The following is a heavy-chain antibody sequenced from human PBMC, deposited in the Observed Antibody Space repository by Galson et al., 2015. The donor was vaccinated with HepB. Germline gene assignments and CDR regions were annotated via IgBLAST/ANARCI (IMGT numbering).Heavy chain of an antibody. CDR2: IYSGGST. J-gene: IGHJ4*02. V-gene: IGHV3-66*01. Sequence: SLRLSCAASGFTVSSNYMSWVRQAPGKGLEWVSVIYSGGSTYYADSVKGRFTISRDNSKNTLYLQMNSLRAEDTAVYYCARDGVAAVAGTDYWGQGTLVTVSS. CDR3: ARDGVAAVAGTDY. CDR1: GFTVSSNY. D-gene: IGHD6-19*01.